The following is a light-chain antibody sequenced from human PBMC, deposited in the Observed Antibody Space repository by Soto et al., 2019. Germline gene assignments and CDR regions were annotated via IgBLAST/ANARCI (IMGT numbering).Light chain of an antibody. CDR1: QSVSRS. Sequence: EIWLTQYPATLSLSPGDRATLSCRASQSVSRSLTWYQQKPGQAPRLLIYGASSRATGIPDRLSGSGSGTEFTLTISRMEPEDFAVYYCQQYGSSPLFGHGTKVDIK. CDR2: GAS. J-gene: IGKJ1*01. V-gene: IGKV3-20*01. CDR3: QQYGSSPL.